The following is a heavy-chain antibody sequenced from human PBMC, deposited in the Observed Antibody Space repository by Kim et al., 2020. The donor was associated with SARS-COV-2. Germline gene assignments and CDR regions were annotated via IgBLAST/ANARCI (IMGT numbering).Heavy chain of an antibody. V-gene: IGHV1-18*01. CDR3: ERGFSFYSISGHPEGDYFYCMDV. Sequence: ASVKVSCKASGYTFNTYGFSCVRQAPGQGLEWVGWISGHNGNTKIAEKFQGRVTVTTDTSTNTAYMELKSLTFDDTALYFCERGFSFYSISGHPEGDYFYCMDVWSQQTTLTLSS. J-gene: IGHJ6*02. CDR2: ISGHNGNT. D-gene: IGHD1-26*01. CDR1: GYTFNTYG.